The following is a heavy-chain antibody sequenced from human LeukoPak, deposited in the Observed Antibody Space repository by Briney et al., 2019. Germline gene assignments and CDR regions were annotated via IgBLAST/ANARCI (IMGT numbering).Heavy chain of an antibody. CDR2: ISYDGGYQ. V-gene: IGHV3-30*04. J-gene: IGHJ4*02. CDR3: ATESSLSN. D-gene: IGHD3-16*02. CDR1: GFNFGSYA. Sequence: GGSLRLSCAASGFNFGSYAMDWVRQALGKGLEWVGDISYDGGYQSYAASVRGRFTISRDNSKNTLYLQMNSLRAEDAAVYYCATESSLSNWGRGTLVTVSS.